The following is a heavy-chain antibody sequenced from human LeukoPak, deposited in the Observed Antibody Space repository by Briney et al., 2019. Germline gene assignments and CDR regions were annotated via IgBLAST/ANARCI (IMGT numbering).Heavy chain of an antibody. CDR2: IYYTGST. CDR3: ARHIADSYTDV. Sequence: PSETLSLTCTVSDGSISNSGYYWSWIRQPPGKGLEWIGHIYYTGSTFYSPSLKSRVTISVDTSKNHFSLKLTSVTAADTSIYFCARHIADSYTDVWGKGTTVTVS. CDR1: DGSISNSGYY. J-gene: IGHJ6*03. V-gene: IGHV4-39*01. D-gene: IGHD2-21*01.